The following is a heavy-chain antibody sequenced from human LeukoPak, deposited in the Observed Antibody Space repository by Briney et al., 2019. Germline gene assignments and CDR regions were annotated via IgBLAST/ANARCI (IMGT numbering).Heavy chain of an antibody. Sequence: PGGSLRLSCAASGFIFSSHGMNWVRQAPGKGLEWVSGISPSGDITYYADSVKGRFTISRDNSKNTVYLQMDSLRAEDTAVYYCAKVTADSSGFNWFDPWGQGTLVTVSS. CDR2: ISPSGDIT. CDR3: AKVTADSSGFNWFDP. D-gene: IGHD3-22*01. CDR1: GFIFSSHG. V-gene: IGHV3-23*01. J-gene: IGHJ5*02.